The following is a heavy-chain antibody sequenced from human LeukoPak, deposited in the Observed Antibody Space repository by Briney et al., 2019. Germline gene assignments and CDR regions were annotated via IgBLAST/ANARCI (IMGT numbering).Heavy chain of an antibody. CDR2: IFYSGSP. CDR3: ARGLSHSKDI. J-gene: IGHJ3*02. Sequence: SETLSLTCTVSGVSISSYYWSWIRQPPGEGLEWIGNIFYSGSPNYKSSLKSRVTTSFDTSKNQFSLKLSSVTAADTAVYYCARGLSHSKDIWGQGTMVTVSS. V-gene: IGHV4-59*12. CDR1: GVSISSYY.